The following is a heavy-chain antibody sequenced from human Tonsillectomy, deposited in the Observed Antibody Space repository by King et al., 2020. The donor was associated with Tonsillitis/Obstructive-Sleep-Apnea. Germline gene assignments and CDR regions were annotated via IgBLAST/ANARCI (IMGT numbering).Heavy chain of an antibody. Sequence: QLVQSGAEVKKPGESLKISYKGSGYSFTTYWIGWVRQMPGKGLEWMGLIYPSDSDTRYSPSFLGQVTISADRSITTAYLQWSSLKASDTAIYYCARSFSRFYAMDVWGQGTTVTVSS. CDR1: GYSFTTYW. V-gene: IGHV5-51*03. D-gene: IGHD2/OR15-2a*01. CDR3: ARSFSRFYAMDV. J-gene: IGHJ6*02. CDR2: IYPSDSDT.